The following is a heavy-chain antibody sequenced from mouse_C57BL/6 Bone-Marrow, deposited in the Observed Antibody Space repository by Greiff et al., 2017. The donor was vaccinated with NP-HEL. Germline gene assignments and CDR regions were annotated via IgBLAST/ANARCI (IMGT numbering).Heavy chain of an antibody. D-gene: IGHD1-1*01. CDR2: IYPGDGDT. Sequence: SGAELVKPGASVKISCKASGYAFSSYWMNWVKERPGKGLEWFGQIYPGDGDTKYNGKFKGKATLTADKSSSTAYMQVSGLTSEDSAVYFCARGDYGRSRFGYAMDYWGQGTSVTVSS. V-gene: IGHV1-80*01. CDR1: GYAFSSYW. J-gene: IGHJ4*01. CDR3: ARGDYGRSRFGYAMDY.